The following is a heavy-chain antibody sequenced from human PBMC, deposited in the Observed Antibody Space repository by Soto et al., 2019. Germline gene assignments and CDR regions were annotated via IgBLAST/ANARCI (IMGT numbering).Heavy chain of an antibody. CDR1: GFTFSTYA. V-gene: IGHV3-23*01. D-gene: IGHD6-13*01. J-gene: IGHJ4*02. CDR2: ISGSGDST. CDR3: ATRAAGAYFDY. Sequence: EVQLLESGGGLVQPGGSLRLSCAVSGFTFSTYAMNWARQAPGKGLEWVSVISGSGDSTYYADSVKGRFTTSRDNSKNTLYLQMTSLRVEDTAVYHCATRAAGAYFDYWGQGTLVTVSS.